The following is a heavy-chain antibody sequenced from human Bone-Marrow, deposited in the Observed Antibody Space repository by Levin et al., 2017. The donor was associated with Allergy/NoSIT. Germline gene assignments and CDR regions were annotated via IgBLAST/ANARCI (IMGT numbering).Heavy chain of an antibody. D-gene: IGHD3-10*01. Sequence: LSLTCAASGFMFRNYGMHWVRQAPGKGLEWVAVIWYDGTNKYYADSVKGRFTISRDNSENPLYLQMNSLRAEDTAVYHCSRDFFDPRSTRLGVISPADDGLEVWGQGTTVTVSS. CDR3: SRDFFDPRSTRLGVISPADDGLEV. CDR2: IWYDGTNK. J-gene: IGHJ6*02. V-gene: IGHV3-33*01. CDR1: GFMFRNYG.